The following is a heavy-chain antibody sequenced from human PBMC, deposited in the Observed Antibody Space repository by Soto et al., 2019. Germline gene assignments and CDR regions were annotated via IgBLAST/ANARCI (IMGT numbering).Heavy chain of an antibody. V-gene: IGHV1-69*13. CDR2: IIPIFGTA. Sequence: ASVKVSCKASGGTFSSYAISWVRQAPGQGLEWMGGIIPIFGTANYAQKFQGRVTITADESTSTAYMELSSLRSEDTAVYYCARPAYDFWSGWVPDYYYYGMDVWGQGTRVTVSS. D-gene: IGHD3-3*01. J-gene: IGHJ6*02. CDR3: ARPAYDFWSGWVPDYYYYGMDV. CDR1: GGTFSSYA.